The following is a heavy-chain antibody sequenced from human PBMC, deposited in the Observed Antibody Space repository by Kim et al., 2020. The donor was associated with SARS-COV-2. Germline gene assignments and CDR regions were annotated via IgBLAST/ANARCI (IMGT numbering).Heavy chain of an antibody. V-gene: IGHV3-30*04. Sequence: GGSLRLSCAASGFTFSSYAMHWVRQAPGKGLEWVAVISYDGSNKYYVDSVKGRFTISRDNSKNTLYLQINSLRAEDTAVYYCATPRDHYSSGWCSSFDYWGQGTLVTVSS. CDR3: ATPRDHYSSGWCSSFDY. CDR1: GFTFSSYA. CDR2: ISYDGSNK. J-gene: IGHJ4*02. D-gene: IGHD6-19*01.